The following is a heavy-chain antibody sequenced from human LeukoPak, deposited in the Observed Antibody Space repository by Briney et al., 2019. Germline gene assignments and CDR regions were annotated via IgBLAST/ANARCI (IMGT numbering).Heavy chain of an antibody. CDR3: ARKSASGNYPLDY. CDR1: GFNFGSYS. CDR2: MSADSATT. Sequence: GGSLRLSCAASGFNFGSYSMTWVRQAPGKGLEWVSVMSADSATTFYADSVKGRFTISRDNAKNTVFLQMSSLRAEDTALYYCARKSASGNYPLDYWGQGTLATVSS. J-gene: IGHJ4*02. D-gene: IGHD3-10*01. V-gene: IGHV3-23*01.